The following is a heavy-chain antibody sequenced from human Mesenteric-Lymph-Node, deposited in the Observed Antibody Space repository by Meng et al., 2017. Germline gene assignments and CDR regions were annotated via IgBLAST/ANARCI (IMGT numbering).Heavy chain of an antibody. CDR1: GGSISSYY. Sequence: QVPLAGSGPGLVKPAETLSLTCTVSGGSISSYYWSWIRQPPGKGLEWIGHIYYSGSTNYNPSLKSRVTISVDTSKNQFSLRLSSVTATDTAVYYCARQSGYFDYWGQGTLVTVSS. CDR2: IYYSGST. D-gene: IGHD3-10*01. J-gene: IGHJ4*02. V-gene: IGHV4-59*08. CDR3: ARQSGYFDY.